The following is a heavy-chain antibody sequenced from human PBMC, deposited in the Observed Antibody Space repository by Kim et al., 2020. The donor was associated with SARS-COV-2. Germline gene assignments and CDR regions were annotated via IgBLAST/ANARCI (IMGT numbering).Heavy chain of an antibody. Sequence: GGSLRLSCAASGFTFSSYAMSWVRQAPGKGLEYVSIITNNGGSTNYADSVKGRFTISRDNSKNTLFLRMNSLRPDDTAVYYCSSNWNFDYLGQGTLVTVS. V-gene: IGHV3-23*01. D-gene: IGHD1-1*01. J-gene: IGHJ4*02. CDR1: GFTFSSYA. CDR2: ITNNGGST. CDR3: SSNWNFDY.